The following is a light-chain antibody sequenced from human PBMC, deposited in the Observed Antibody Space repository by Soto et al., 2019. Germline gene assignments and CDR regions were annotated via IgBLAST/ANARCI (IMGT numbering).Light chain of an antibody. Sequence: IVLTQSPGTLSLSPGERATLSCRASQSVSSSYLAWYQQKPGQAPRLVIHGASNRATGVPSRFSGGGSGTDFTLTITGLEPEDFAVYYCQQRTNWRTFGQGTKVDIK. CDR2: GAS. V-gene: IGKV3D-20*02. CDR1: QSVSSSY. J-gene: IGKJ1*01. CDR3: QQRTNWRT.